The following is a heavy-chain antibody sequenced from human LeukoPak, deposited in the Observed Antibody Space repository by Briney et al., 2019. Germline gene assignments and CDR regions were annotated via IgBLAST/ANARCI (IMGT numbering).Heavy chain of an antibody. J-gene: IGHJ4*02. Sequence: ASVKVSCKASGYTFTSYDINWVRQATGQGLEWMGWMNPNSGHTGYAQKFQGRVTITRNTSISTAYMELSSLRSEDTAVYYCARGVVDEEWLRLGVDYWGQGTLVTVSS. CDR2: MNPNSGHT. V-gene: IGHV1-8*03. D-gene: IGHD5-12*01. CDR1: GYTFTSYD. CDR3: ARGVVDEEWLRLGVDY.